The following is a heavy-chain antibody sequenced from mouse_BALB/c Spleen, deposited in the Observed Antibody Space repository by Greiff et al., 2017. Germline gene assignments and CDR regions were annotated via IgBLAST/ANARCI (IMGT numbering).Heavy chain of an antibody. V-gene: IGHV1S56*01. Sequence: VQLQQSGPELVKPGASVKMSCKASGYTFTSYYIHWVKQRPGQGLEWIGWIYPGDGSTKYNEKFKGKTTLTADKSSSTAYMLLSSLTSEDSAIYFGARRGEVRGCWYFDVGGAGTTVTVSS. J-gene: IGHJ1*01. CDR3: ARRGEVRGCWYFDV. CDR2: IYPGDGST. CDR1: GYTFTSYY. D-gene: IGHD2-14*01.